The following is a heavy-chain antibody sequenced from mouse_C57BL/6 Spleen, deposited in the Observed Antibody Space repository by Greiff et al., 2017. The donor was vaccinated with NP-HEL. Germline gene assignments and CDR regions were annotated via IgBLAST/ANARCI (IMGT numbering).Heavy chain of an antibody. J-gene: IGHJ4*01. CDR3: AYYSNMYAMDY. CDR1: GYTFTDYY. V-gene: IGHV1-26*01. D-gene: IGHD2-5*01. CDR2: INPNNGGT. Sequence: EVQLQQSGPELVKPGASVKISCKASGYTFTDYYMNWVKQSHGKSLEWIGDINPNNGGTSYNQKFKGKATLTVDKSSSTAYMELRSLTSEDSAVYYCAYYSNMYAMDYWGQGTSVTVSS.